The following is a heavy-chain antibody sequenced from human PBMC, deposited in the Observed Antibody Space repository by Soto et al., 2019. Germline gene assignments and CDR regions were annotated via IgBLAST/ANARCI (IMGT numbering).Heavy chain of an antibody. V-gene: IGHV4-30-4*01. D-gene: IGHD3-3*01. J-gene: IGHJ4*02. Sequence: KPSETLSLTCTVSGASISSGDYYWSWVRQPPGKGLEWIGYIYYTETTHYNPSLKSRLIISVDSSKNQFSLKLSSVTAADTAVYYCASTQYDFWSVLNHWGQGTLVTVSS. CDR3: ASTQYDFWSVLNH. CDR1: GASISSGDYY. CDR2: IYYTETT.